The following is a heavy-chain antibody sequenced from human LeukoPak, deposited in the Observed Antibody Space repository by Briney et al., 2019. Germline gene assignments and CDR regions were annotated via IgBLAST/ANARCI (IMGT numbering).Heavy chain of an antibody. CDR3: AGGQMFTSGGFES. D-gene: IGHD6-19*01. Sequence: GGSLRLSCAASAFXVSDKYISWVRQAPGKGLEWVSVLYTGGDTFYADSVRGRFTISRDNFRNTVSLQMNSLRADDTALYYCAGGQMFTSGGFESWGQGALVTVSS. J-gene: IGHJ1*01. V-gene: IGHV3-53*01. CDR1: AFXVSDKY. CDR2: LYTGGDT.